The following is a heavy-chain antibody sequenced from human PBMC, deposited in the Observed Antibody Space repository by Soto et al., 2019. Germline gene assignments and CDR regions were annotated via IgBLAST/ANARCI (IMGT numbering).Heavy chain of an antibody. V-gene: IGHV1-69*12. CDR3: VRDRGPSSGYYPYWFDP. CDR1: GGTFSSYA. CDR2: IIPIFGTA. Sequence: QVQLVQSGAEVKKPGSSVKVSCKASGGTFSSYAITWVRQASVQGPEWMGGIIPIFGTANYAQKCQGRVTSTAHESTSTDYRELSSMRAEDTAVYYCVRDRGPSSGYYPYWFDPWGQGTLLTLSS. D-gene: IGHD3-22*01. J-gene: IGHJ5*02.